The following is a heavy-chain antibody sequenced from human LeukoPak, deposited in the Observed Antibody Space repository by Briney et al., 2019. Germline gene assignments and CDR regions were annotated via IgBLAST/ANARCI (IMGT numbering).Heavy chain of an antibody. D-gene: IGHD3-3*01. CDR1: GGSISGSSYY. Sequence: SETLSLTCTVSGGSISGSSYYWGWIRQPPGKGLEWIGYIYHSGSTYYNPSLKSRVTISVDRSKNQFSLKLSSVTAADTAVYYCARAKWSGYYFGAFDIWGQGTMVTVSS. CDR3: ARAKWSGYYFGAFDI. V-gene: IGHV4-39*07. J-gene: IGHJ3*02. CDR2: IYHSGST.